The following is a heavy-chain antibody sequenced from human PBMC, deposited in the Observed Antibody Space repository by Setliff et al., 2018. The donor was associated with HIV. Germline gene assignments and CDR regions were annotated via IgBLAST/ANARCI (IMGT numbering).Heavy chain of an antibody. CDR2: INPDNGRT. D-gene: IGHD7-27*01. V-gene: IGHV1-2*02. Sequence: GASVKVSCKASGYIFTGYYMHWVRRAPGQGFEWMGWINPDNGRTKYRQKFQGRLTLTRDTSIRTAYMELSGLTFDDTAMYYCARDRRAGVYYYTDVWGTGTTVTVSS. CDR1: GYIFTGYY. CDR3: ARDRRAGVYYYTDV. J-gene: IGHJ6*03.